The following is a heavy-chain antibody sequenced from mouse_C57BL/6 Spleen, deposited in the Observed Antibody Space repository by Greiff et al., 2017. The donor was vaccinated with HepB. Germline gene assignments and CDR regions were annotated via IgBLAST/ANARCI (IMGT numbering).Heavy chain of an antibody. Sequence: QVQLKESGAELVKPGASVKMSCKASGYTFTSYWITWVKQRPGQGLEWIGDIYPGSGSTNYNEKFKSKATLTVDTSSSTAYMQLSSLTSEDSAVYYCARELRLPPYAMDYWGQGTSVTVSS. CDR1: GYTFTSYW. CDR3: ARELRLPPYAMDY. V-gene: IGHV1-55*01. J-gene: IGHJ4*01. D-gene: IGHD3-2*02. CDR2: IYPGSGST.